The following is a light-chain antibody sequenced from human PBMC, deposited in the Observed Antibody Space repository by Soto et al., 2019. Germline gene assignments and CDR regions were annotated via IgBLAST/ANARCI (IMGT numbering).Light chain of an antibody. J-gene: IGKJ2*01. CDR2: GAS. CDR3: QQSNNWPYT. Sequence: EVVMTQSPATLSVSPGERATLSCRASQIVSDNLAWYQQKPGQAPRLLIYGASTRATGIPARLSGSGSGTEFTLTISSLQSEDFAVYYCQQSNNWPYTFGQGTKLDIK. CDR1: QIVSDN. V-gene: IGKV3-15*01.